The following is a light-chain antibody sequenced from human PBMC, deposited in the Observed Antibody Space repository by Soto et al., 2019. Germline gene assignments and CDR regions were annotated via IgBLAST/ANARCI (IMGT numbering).Light chain of an antibody. CDR3: QQYGSSPRA. CDR1: QSVSSSY. Sequence: EIVLTQSPGPLSLSPVEGATLSFSGIQSVSSSYLAWYQQKAGQAPRLLIYGASSRATGIPDRFSGSGSGTDFTLTISRLEPEDFAVYYCQQYGSSPRAFGQGTKVDIK. CDR2: GAS. J-gene: IGKJ1*01. V-gene: IGKV3-20*01.